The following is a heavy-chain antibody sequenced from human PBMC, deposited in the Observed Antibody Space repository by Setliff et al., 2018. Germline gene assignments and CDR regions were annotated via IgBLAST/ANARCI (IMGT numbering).Heavy chain of an antibody. V-gene: IGHV3-74*03. CDR1: GFTFSRYW. D-gene: IGHD3-22*01. CDR3: ARLALTGYDSSGYYYALEYYYYMDV. J-gene: IGHJ6*03. CDR2: LNEDGSIT. Sequence: GGSLRLSCADSGFTFSRYWMHWVRQAPGKGLVWVSRLNEDGSITSYADSVKGRFTISRDNAKNSLFLQMNSLRAEDTAVYYCARLALTGYDSSGYYYALEYYYYMDVWGKGTTVTV.